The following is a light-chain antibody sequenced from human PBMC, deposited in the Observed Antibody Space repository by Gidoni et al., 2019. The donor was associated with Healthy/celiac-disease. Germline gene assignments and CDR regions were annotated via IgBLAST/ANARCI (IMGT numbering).Light chain of an antibody. V-gene: IGKV3-11*01. J-gene: IGKJ5*01. Sequence: EIVLTPSPATLSLSPGERATLSCRASQSVSSYLAWYQQKPGQAPRLLIYDASNRATGIPARFSGSESGTDFTLTISSLEPEDFAVYYCQQRSNWPPAFGQGTRLEIK. CDR2: DAS. CDR3: QQRSNWPPA. CDR1: QSVSSY.